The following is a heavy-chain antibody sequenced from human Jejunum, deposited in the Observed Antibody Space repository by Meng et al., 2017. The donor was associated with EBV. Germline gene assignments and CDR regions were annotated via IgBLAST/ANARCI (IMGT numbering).Heavy chain of an antibody. CDR2: IYYSGSA. Sequence: QPQVQGVGSGLGKPSETLSHTGAVSGGSNSSGGYSWHWIRQPPGKGLQWIGYIYYSGSAFYNPSLKSRVTLSVDRSKNQFSLNLSSVTAADTAVYYCARGAYFDYWGQGTLVTVSS. J-gene: IGHJ4*02. CDR3: ARGAYFDY. V-gene: IGHV4-30-2*01. CDR1: GGSNSSGGYS.